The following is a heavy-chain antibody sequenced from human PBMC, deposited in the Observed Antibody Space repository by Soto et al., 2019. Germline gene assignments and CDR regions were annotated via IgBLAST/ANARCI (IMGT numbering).Heavy chain of an antibody. CDR2: ISYDGSNK. CDR1: GFTFSSYG. Sequence: PGGSLRLSCAASGFTFSSYGMHWVRQAPGKGLEWVAVISYDGSNKYYADSVKGRFTISRDNSKNTLYLQMDSLRAEDTAVYYCAKDLDYYDSSGYYYGMDVWGQGTTVTVSS. J-gene: IGHJ6*02. D-gene: IGHD3-22*01. CDR3: AKDLDYYDSSGYYYGMDV. V-gene: IGHV3-30*18.